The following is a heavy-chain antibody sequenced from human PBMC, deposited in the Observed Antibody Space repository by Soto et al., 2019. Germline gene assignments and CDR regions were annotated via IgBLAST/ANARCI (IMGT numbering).Heavy chain of an antibody. D-gene: IGHD1-7*01. CDR1: GGSISSYY. CDR2: IYSSGST. Sequence: SETLSPTCIVSGGSISSYYWSWIRQPAGRGLEWIGRIYSSGSTNYDPSLKSRVTMSVDTSKNQFSLKLSSVTAADTAVYYCARDQRQTGTSYYYFDYWGQGILVTVSS. J-gene: IGHJ4*02. CDR3: ARDQRQTGTSYYYFDY. V-gene: IGHV4-4*07.